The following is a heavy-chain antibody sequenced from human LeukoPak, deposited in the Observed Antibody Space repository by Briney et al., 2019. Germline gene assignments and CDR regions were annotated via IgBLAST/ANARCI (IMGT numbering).Heavy chain of an antibody. J-gene: IGHJ4*02. CDR3: AKELYYDSSGYYPPRGVGFGY. CDR2: ISYDGSNK. V-gene: IGHV3-30*18. D-gene: IGHD3-22*01. Sequence: GGSLRLSCAASGFTFSSYGMPWVRQAPGKGLEWVAVISYDGSNKYYADSVKGRFTISRDNSKNTLYLQMNSLRAEDTAVYYCAKELYYDSSGYYPPRGVGFGYWGQGTLVTVSS. CDR1: GFTFSSYG.